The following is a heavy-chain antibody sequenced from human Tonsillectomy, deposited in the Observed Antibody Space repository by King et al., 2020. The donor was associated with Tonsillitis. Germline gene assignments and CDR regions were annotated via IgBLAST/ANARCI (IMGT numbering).Heavy chain of an antibody. D-gene: IGHD6-19*01. CDR3: ARDPGSRSSGWYPRSWDYYYYYMDV. Sequence: MQLVQSGAEVKKPGASVKVSCKASGYTFTSYYMHWVRQAPGQGLEWMGIINPSGGSTSYAQKFQGRVTMTRDTSTSTGYMELSSLRSEDTAVYYCARDPGSRSSGWYPRSWDYYYYYMDVWGKGTTVTVSS. CDR1: GYTFTSYY. CDR2: INPSGGST. J-gene: IGHJ6*03. V-gene: IGHV1-46*03.